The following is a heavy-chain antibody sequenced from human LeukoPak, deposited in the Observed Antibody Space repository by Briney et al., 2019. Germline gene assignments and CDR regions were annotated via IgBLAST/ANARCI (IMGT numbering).Heavy chain of an antibody. V-gene: IGHV1-69*13. D-gene: IGHD3-9*01. CDR1: GGTFSSYA. Sequence: SVKVSCKASGGTFSSYAISWVRQAPGQGLEWMGGIIPIFGTANYAQKFQGRVTITADESTSTAYMELSSLRSEDTAVYYCARDNYDILTGTPQGGMDVWGKGTTVTVSS. CDR2: IIPIFGTA. J-gene: IGHJ6*04. CDR3: ARDNYDILTGTPQGGMDV.